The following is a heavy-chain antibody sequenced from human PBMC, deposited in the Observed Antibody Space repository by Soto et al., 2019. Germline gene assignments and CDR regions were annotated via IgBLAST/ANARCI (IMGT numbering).Heavy chain of an antibody. J-gene: IGHJ4*02. CDR1: GFTFSSYS. D-gene: IGHD6-13*01. Sequence: GGSLRLSCAASGFTFSSYSMNWVRQAPGKGLEWVSYISSSSSTIYYADSVKGRFTISRDNAKNSLYLQMNSLRAEDTAVYYCARDRGDGSSSWYDHDDWGQGTLVTVSS. CDR2: ISSSSSTI. V-gene: IGHV3-48*01. CDR3: ARDRGDGSSSWYDHDD.